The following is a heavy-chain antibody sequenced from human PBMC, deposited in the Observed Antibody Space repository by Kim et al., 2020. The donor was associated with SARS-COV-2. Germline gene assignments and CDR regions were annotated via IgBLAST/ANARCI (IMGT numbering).Heavy chain of an antibody. CDR1: GFTFSSYG. V-gene: IGHV3-33*01. J-gene: IGHJ6*02. Sequence: GGSLRLSCAASGFTFSSYGMHWVRQAPGKGLEWVAVIWYDGSNKYYADSVKGRFTISRDNSKNTLYLQMNSLRAEDTAVYYCARDRCSSTSCYYYYYGMDVWGQGTTVTVSS. D-gene: IGHD2-2*01. CDR2: IWYDGSNK. CDR3: ARDRCSSTSCYYYYYGMDV.